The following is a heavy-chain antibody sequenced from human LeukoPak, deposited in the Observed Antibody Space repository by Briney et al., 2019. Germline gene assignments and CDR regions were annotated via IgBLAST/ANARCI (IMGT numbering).Heavy chain of an antibody. Sequence: PGGSLRLSCAATGFTFSNYAMSWVRQAPGKGLEWVSVISRNGAHPYYIDSVRDRFTVSRDNSKNIMYLQMNSLRAEDAAQYYCTTPGDSGWYNHWGQGTLVTVSS. D-gene: IGHD6-19*01. CDR2: ISRNGAHP. CDR3: TTPGDSGWYNH. J-gene: IGHJ4*02. CDR1: GFTFSNYA. V-gene: IGHV3-23*01.